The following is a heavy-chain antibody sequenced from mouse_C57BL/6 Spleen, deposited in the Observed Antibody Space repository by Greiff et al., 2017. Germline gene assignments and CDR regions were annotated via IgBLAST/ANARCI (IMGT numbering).Heavy chain of an antibody. Sequence: VQRVESGAELVRPGTSVKMSCKASGYTFTNYWIGWAKQRPGHGLEWIGDIYPGGGYTNYNEKFKGKATLTADKSSSTAYMQFSSLTSEDSAIYYCARSSTVVEYYFDYWGQGTTLTVSS. J-gene: IGHJ2*01. CDR1: GYTFTNYW. CDR2: IYPGGGYT. V-gene: IGHV1-63*01. CDR3: ARSSTVVEYYFDY. D-gene: IGHD1-1*01.